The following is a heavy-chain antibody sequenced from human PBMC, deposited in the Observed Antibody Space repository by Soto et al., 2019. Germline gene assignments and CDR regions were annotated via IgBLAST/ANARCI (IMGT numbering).Heavy chain of an antibody. J-gene: IGHJ4*02. CDR2: IYWDDDK. CDR1: GFSLSTSGMG. CDR3: AHYSSTSSFDY. D-gene: IGHD6-13*01. Sequence: QITLKESGPTLVKPTQTFTLACTFSGFSLSTSGMGVGWIRQPPGKALEWLALIYWDDDKRYSPSLKSRLTITKHTSKNQVVLTMTTMDPVDTATYYCAHYSSTSSFDYWGQGTLVTVSS. V-gene: IGHV2-5*02.